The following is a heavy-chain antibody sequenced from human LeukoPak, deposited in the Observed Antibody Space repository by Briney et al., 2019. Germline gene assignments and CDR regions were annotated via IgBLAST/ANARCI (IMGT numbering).Heavy chain of an antibody. V-gene: IGHV3-53*01. CDR1: GFTVSSNY. J-gene: IGHJ3*02. CDR3: ARNILFAFDI. Sequence: GGSLKLSCAASGFTVSSNYMSWVRQAPGKGLEWVSVIYSRGNIYYADSVKGRFTISRDNSKNTLYLQVNSLRAEDTAMYYCARNILFAFDIWGQGTMVTVSS. CDR2: IYSRGNI.